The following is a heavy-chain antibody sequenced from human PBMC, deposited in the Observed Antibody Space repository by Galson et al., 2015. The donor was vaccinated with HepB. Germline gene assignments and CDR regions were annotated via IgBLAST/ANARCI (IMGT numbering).Heavy chain of an antibody. Sequence: SLRLSCAASGFTVSSNYMSWVRQAPGKGLEWVSVIYSGGSTYYADSVKGRFTISRDNSKNTLYLQMNSLRAEDTAVYYCAGADEIYDFWSGYYFPGMDVWGQGTTVTVSS. CDR2: IYSGGST. CDR3: AGADEIYDFWSGYYFPGMDV. CDR1: GFTVSSNY. D-gene: IGHD3-3*01. V-gene: IGHV3-53*01. J-gene: IGHJ6*02.